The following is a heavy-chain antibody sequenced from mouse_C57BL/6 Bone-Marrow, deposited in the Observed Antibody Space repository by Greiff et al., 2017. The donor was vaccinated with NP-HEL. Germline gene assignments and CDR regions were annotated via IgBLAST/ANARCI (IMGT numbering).Heavy chain of an antibody. CDR1: GYTFTSYW. V-gene: IGHV1-55*01. J-gene: IGHJ3*02. CDR2: IYPGSGST. Sequence: QVQLQQPGAELVKPGASVKMSCKASGYTFTSYWITWVKQRPGQGLEWIGDIYPGSGSTNYNEKFKSKATMTVDTSTSTAYMQLSSLTSEDSAVYYCARGPYYYGGYWGQGTLVTVSA. CDR3: ARGPYYYGGY. D-gene: IGHD1-1*01.